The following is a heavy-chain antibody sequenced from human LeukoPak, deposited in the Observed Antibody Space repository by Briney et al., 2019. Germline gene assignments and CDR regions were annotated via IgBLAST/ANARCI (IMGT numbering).Heavy chain of an antibody. CDR1: GFTFSSYG. Sequence: GGSLRLSCAASGFTFSSYGMHWVRQAPGKGLEWVAFIRFDESNQYYADSVKGRFTISRDNSKNTLYLQMNSLRAEDTAVYYCAKDGPADYYGGGQGTLVTVSS. V-gene: IGHV3-30*02. J-gene: IGHJ4*02. D-gene: IGHD3-10*01. CDR2: IRFDESNQ. CDR3: AKDGPADYYG.